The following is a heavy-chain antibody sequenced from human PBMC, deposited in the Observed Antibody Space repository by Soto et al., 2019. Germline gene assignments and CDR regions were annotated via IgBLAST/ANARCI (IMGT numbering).Heavy chain of an antibody. CDR3: AREGYCSSTSCRGGWFDP. CDR2: ISYDGSNK. D-gene: IGHD2-2*01. CDR1: GFTFSSYA. J-gene: IGHJ5*02. Sequence: GGSLRLSCAASGFTFSSYAMHWVRQAPGKGLEWVAVISYDGSNKYYADSVKGRFTISRDNSKNTLYLQMNSLRAEDTAVYYCAREGYCSSTSCRGGWFDPWGQGTLVTVSS. V-gene: IGHV3-30-3*01.